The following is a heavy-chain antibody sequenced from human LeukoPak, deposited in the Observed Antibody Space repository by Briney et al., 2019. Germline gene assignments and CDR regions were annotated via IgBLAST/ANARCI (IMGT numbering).Heavy chain of an antibody. V-gene: IGHV1-69*04. J-gene: IGHJ4*02. CDR2: IIPILGIA. CDR3: ARGRGGSYLGY. CDR1: GGTFSSYA. Sequence: SVKVSCKASGGTFSSYAISWVRQAPGQGLEWMGRIIPILGIANYAQKFQGKVTITADKSTSTAYMELSSLRSEDTAMYYCARGRGGSYLGYWGQGTLVTVSS. D-gene: IGHD3-16*01.